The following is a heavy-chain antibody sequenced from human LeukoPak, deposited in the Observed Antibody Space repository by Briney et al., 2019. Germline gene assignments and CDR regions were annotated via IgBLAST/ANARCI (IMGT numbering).Heavy chain of an antibody. Sequence: ASVKVSCKSSGYTFTGYYMHWVRPAPGQGLEWMGRINPDSGGTNYAQKFQGRVTMTRDTSISTAYMELSRLRSDDTAVYYCAKVPYFYYGMDVWGQGTTVTVSS. V-gene: IGHV1-2*06. CDR1: GYTFTGYY. CDR2: INPDSGGT. J-gene: IGHJ6*02. CDR3: AKVPYFYYGMDV.